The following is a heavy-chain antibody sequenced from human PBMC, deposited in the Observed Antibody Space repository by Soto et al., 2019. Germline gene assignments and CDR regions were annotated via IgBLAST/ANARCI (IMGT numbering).Heavy chain of an antibody. CDR1: GGSLSDSF. J-gene: IGHJ5*02. CDR3: AVTGTYNWFDP. V-gene: IGHV4-34*01. Sequence: PSETLSLTSIISGGSLSDSFWNLIRQPPGKGLEWIGEIHHSGISNYNPSLKSRVTMSVDTSKNQFSLKMTSVTAADTAVYYCAVTGTYNWFDPWGQG. CDR2: IHHSGIS. D-gene: IGHD7-27*01.